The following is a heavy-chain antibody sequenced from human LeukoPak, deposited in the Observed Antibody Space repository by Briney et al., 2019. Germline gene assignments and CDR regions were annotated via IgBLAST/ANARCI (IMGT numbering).Heavy chain of an antibody. J-gene: IGHJ4*02. CDR2: IYSGGST. D-gene: IGHD5-12*01. V-gene: IGHV3-53*01. CDR3: ARLRSGGYILDY. CDR1: GFTVSSNC. Sequence: PGGSLRPSCAASGFTVSSNCMSWGRQAPRKGLERVSVIYSGGSTYYADSVKGRFTISRDNSKNTLYLQMNSLRAEDTAVYYCARLRSGGYILDYWGQGTLVTVSS.